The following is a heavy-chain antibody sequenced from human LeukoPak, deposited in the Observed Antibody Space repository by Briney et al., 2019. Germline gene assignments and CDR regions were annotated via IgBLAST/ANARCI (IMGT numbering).Heavy chain of an antibody. Sequence: PGGSLRLSCAASGFTFSSYAMHWVRQAPGKGLEWVANLKPDGSDKYYVDSVKGRFTISRDNAKNSLYLQMNSLRAEDTAVYYCARSEAGGSHWGQGTLVAVSS. CDR2: LKPDGSDK. CDR3: ARSEAGGSH. J-gene: IGHJ4*02. V-gene: IGHV3-7*01. D-gene: IGHD3-16*01. CDR1: GFTFSSYA.